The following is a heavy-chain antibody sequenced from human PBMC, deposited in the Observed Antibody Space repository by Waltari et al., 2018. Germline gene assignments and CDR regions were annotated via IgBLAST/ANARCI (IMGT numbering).Heavy chain of an antibody. CDR2: IYYSGST. CDR3: ARGDSGSLYDY. CDR1: GGSISSGGYY. D-gene: IGHD3-22*01. J-gene: IGHJ4*02. V-gene: IGHV4-31*03. Sequence: QMQLQESGPGLVKPSPPLSLTCTVSGGSISSGGYYWSWIRQHPGKGLEWIGYIYYSGSTYYNPSLKSRVTISVDTSKNQFSLKLSSVTAADTAVYYCARGDSGSLYDYWGQGTLVTVSS.